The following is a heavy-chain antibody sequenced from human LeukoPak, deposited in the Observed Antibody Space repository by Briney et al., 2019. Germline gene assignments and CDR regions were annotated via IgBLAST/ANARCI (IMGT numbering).Heavy chain of an antibody. D-gene: IGHD3-22*01. J-gene: IGHJ4*02. CDR2: IYHSGST. CDR3: ARVTGYMIEDYFDY. V-gene: IGHV4-38-2*02. Sequence: PSETLSLTCTVSGYSISSGFYWGWIRQPPGKGLECIGSIYHSGSTYYNPSLKSRVTISVDTSKNRFSLNLSSVTAADTAVYYCARVTGYMIEDYFDYWGQGTLVTVSS. CDR1: GYSISSGFY.